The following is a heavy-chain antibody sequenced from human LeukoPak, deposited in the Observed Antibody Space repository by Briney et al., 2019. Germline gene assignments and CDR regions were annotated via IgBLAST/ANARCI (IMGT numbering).Heavy chain of an antibody. D-gene: IGHD6-13*01. V-gene: IGHV3-7*01. CDR2: IKQDGSEK. Sequence: GGPLRLSCAASGFTFSRYWMSWVRQAPGKGLEWVANIKQDGSEKYYVDSVKGRFTISRDNAKNSLYLQMNSLRAEDTAVYYCARVPGSSSWYLLYYYYYYMDVWGKGTTVTVSS. CDR3: ARVPGSSSWYLLYYYYYYMDV. CDR1: GFTFSRYW. J-gene: IGHJ6*03.